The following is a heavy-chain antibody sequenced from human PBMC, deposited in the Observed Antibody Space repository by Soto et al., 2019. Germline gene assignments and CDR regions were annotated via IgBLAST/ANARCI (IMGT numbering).Heavy chain of an antibody. V-gene: IGHV3-48*01. CDR2: IGSSSDTI. CDR1: GFTFSSYS. Sequence: PGGSLRLSCAASGFTFSSYSMNWVRQAPGKGLEWVSYIGSSSDTIYEDSVKGRFTISRDNAKNSLYLQMNSLRVEDTAVYYCVRTTVGTNKWFDPWGQGTLVTVSS. D-gene: IGHD4-4*01. CDR3: VRTTVGTNKWFDP. J-gene: IGHJ5*02.